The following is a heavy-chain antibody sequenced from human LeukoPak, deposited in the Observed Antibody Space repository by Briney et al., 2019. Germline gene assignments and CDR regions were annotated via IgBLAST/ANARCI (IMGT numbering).Heavy chain of an antibody. Sequence: GGSLRLSCVASGFTFSSYWMHWVRQDPRKGLVWVSRINGDGRNINYADSVRGRFTISRDNAKNTLYLQMNTLRVEDTAVYYCARGGYSSGLFDYWGQGTLVTVSS. J-gene: IGHJ4*02. CDR2: INGDGRNI. V-gene: IGHV3-74*01. CDR3: ARGGYSSGLFDY. CDR1: GFTFSSYW. D-gene: IGHD6-19*01.